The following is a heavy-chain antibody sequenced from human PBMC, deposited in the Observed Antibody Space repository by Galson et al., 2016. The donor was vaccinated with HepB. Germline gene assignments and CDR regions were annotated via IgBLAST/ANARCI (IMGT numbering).Heavy chain of an antibody. J-gene: IGHJ3*02. CDR2: INSDGSST. V-gene: IGHV3-74*01. Sequence: SLRLSCAASGFTFSSYAMHWVRQPPGKGLEWVSRINSDGSSTTYADSVKGRFTVSRDNARNTLYLQISSLRVEDTAVYYCVRKSTTGSGNSFEMWGQGTMVTVSS. CDR3: VRKSTTGSGNSFEM. D-gene: IGHD1-14*01. CDR1: GFTFSSYA.